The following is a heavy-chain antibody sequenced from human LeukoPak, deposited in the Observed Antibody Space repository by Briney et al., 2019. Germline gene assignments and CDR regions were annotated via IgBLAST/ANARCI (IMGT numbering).Heavy chain of an antibody. CDR2: ISYDGSNK. CDR1: GFSFSSYA. D-gene: IGHD1-14*01. CDR3: ARAPGPFEPHFDY. V-gene: IGHV3-30-3*01. Sequence: GGSLRLPCAASGFSFSSYAMHWVRQAPGKGLEWVAVISYDGSNKYYADSVKGRFTISRDNSKNTLYLQMNSLRAEDTAVYYCARAPGPFEPHFDYWGQGTLVTVSS. J-gene: IGHJ4*02.